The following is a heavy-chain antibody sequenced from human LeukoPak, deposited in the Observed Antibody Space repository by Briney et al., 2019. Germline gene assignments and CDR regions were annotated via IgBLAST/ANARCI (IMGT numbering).Heavy chain of an antibody. J-gene: IGHJ3*02. CDR1: GDTFIIND. CDR2: MNPNSGNT. CDR3: ARVTAAGTWTFDI. V-gene: IGHV1-8*02. Sequence: VASVKVSCKASGDTFIINDINWVRQATGQGLEWMGWMNPNSGNTGYAQKFQGRVTMTGNISITTAYMELTDLRSEDTAVYYCARVTAAGTWTFDIWGQGTTVTVSS. D-gene: IGHD6-13*01.